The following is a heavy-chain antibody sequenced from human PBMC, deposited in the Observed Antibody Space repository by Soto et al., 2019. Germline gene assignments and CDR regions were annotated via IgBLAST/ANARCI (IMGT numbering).Heavy chain of an antibody. CDR2: IYYSGST. CDR3: ARDEAGKGFDY. Sequence: PSETLSLTCTVSGGSISSYYWSWIRQPPGKGLEWIGYIYYSGSTNYNPSLKSRVTISVDTSKNQFSLKLSSVTAADTAVYYCARDEAGKGFDYWGQGTLVTVS. J-gene: IGHJ4*02. V-gene: IGHV4-59*01. CDR1: GGSISSYY. D-gene: IGHD6-13*01.